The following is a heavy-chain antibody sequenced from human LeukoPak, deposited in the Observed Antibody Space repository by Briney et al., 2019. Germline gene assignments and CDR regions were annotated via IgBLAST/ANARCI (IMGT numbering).Heavy chain of an antibody. CDR1: GFTFSSCA. V-gene: IGHV3-30-3*01. Sequence: GGSLRLSCAASGFTFSSCAMSWVRQAPGKGLEWVAVISYDGSNKYYADSVKGRFTISRDNSKNTLYLQMNSLRAEDTAVYYCAKDRTQTAAGTKAFDIWGQGTMVTVSS. CDR2: ISYDGSNK. D-gene: IGHD6-13*01. J-gene: IGHJ3*02. CDR3: AKDRTQTAAGTKAFDI.